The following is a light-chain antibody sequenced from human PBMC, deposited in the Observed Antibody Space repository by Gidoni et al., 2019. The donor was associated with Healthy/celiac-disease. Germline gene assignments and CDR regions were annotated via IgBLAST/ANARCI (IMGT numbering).Light chain of an antibody. V-gene: IGKV3-11*01. CDR3: QQRSNWPLT. J-gene: IGKJ4*01. CDR1: QSVNSY. CDR2: DAS. Sequence: EIVLTQSPATLSLSPGERATLSCRASQSVNSYLVWYQQKPGQAPRLLIYDASNRATGIPARFSGSGSGTDFTLTISSLGPEDFAVYYCQQRSNWPLTFGGGTKVEIK.